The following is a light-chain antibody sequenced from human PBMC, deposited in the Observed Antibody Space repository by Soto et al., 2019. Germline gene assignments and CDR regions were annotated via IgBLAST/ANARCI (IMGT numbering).Light chain of an antibody. CDR3: QQSFSPLWT. Sequence: DIQMTQSPSSLSESVGDRVTITCRASHSISYYLNWYQQKPGKAPKLLIYAASSMQSGVPSRFSGSGSETDFTLTISSLQPDDSATYYCQQSFSPLWTFGQGTKVEV. J-gene: IGKJ1*01. CDR2: AAS. V-gene: IGKV1-39*01. CDR1: HSISYY.